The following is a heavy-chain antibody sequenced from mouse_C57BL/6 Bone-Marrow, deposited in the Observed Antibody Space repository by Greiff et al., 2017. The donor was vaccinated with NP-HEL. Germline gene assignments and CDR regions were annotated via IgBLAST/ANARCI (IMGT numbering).Heavy chain of an antibody. V-gene: IGHV1-81*01. J-gene: IGHJ3*01. CDR3: ARGAGMSPFAY. CDR1: GYTFTSYG. D-gene: IGHD2-10*02. Sequence: VKLQESGAELARPGASVKLSCKASGYTFTSYGISWVKQRTRQGLEWIGEIYPRSGNTYYNEKFKGKATLTADKSSSTAYMELRSLTSEDSAVYFCARGAGMSPFAYWGQGTLVTVSA. CDR2: IYPRSGNT.